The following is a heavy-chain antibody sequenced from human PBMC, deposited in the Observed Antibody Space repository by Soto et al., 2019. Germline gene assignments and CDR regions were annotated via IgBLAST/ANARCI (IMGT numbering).Heavy chain of an antibody. CDR2: ISSSSSYI. J-gene: IGHJ5*02. CDR1: GFTFSSYS. Sequence: GGSLRLSCAASGFTFSSYSMNWVRQAPGKGLEWVSSISSSSSYIYYADSVKGRFTISRDNAKNSLYLQMNSLRAEDTAVYYCARDHLTAAAGAKMGKFDPWGQGTLVTVSS. V-gene: IGHV3-21*01. CDR3: ARDHLTAAAGAKMGKFDP. D-gene: IGHD6-13*01.